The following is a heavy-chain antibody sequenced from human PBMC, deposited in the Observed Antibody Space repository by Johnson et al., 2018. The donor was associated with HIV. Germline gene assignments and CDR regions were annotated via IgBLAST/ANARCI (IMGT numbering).Heavy chain of an antibody. Sequence: VQLVEFGGGLVQPGRSLRLSCAASGFTFDDYAMHWVRQAPGKGLEWVSGISWNSGSIGYADSVKGRFTISRDNAKKSLYLQMNSLRAEDTAVYYCARTTLRFLDRGDDAFDIWGQGTMVTVSS. CDR3: ARTTLRFLDRGDDAFDI. J-gene: IGHJ3*02. V-gene: IGHV3-9*01. D-gene: IGHD3-3*01. CDR2: ISWNSGSI. CDR1: GFTFDDYA.